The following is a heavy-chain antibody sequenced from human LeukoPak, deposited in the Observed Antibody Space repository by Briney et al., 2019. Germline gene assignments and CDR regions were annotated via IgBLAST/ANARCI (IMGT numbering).Heavy chain of an antibody. Sequence: GGSLRLSCAASGFSFSSYGFNWVRQAPGKGLEWVSSIGPTGIDTYHADSVKGRFTISRDNAKNSLYLQMDSLRAEDTAVYYCATESIGRHYDYWGQGTLLTVSS. CDR1: GFSFSSYG. CDR3: ATESIGRHYDY. V-gene: IGHV3-21*01. J-gene: IGHJ4*02. CDR2: IGPTGIDT. D-gene: IGHD3-3*02.